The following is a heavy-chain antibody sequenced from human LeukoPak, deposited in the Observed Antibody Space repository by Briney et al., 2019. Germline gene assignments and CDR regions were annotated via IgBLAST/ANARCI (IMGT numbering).Heavy chain of an antibody. D-gene: IGHD2-15*01. V-gene: IGHV1-69*05. CDR1: GGTFSSYA. CDR3: ASGGHYCSGGSCHTNWFDP. J-gene: IGHJ5*02. CDR2: IIPIFGTA. Sequence: ASVKVSCKASGGTFSSYAISWVRQAPGQGLEWMGGIIPIFGTANYAQKFQGRVTITTDESTSTAYMELSSLRSEDTAVYYCASGGHYCSGGSCHTNWFDPWGQGTLVTVSS.